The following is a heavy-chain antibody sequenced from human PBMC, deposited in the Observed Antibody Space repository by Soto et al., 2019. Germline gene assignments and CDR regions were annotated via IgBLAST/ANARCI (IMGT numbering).Heavy chain of an antibody. Sequence: ASVKVSCKASGGTFSSYAMHWVRQAPGQRLEWMGWINAGNGNTKYSQKFQGRVTITRDTSASTAYMELSSLRSEDTAVYYCAREGPGSTLIDYWGQGTLVTVSS. J-gene: IGHJ4*02. V-gene: IGHV1-3*01. CDR1: GGTFSSYA. CDR3: AREGPGSTLIDY. CDR2: INAGNGNT.